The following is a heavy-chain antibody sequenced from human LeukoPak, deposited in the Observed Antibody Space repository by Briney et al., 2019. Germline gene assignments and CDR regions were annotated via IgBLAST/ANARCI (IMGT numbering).Heavy chain of an antibody. CDR2: MNPNSGKT. V-gene: IGHV1-8*02. J-gene: IGHJ6*02. D-gene: IGHD3-3*01. CDR3: ARDRGVYGVVQGVYYYGMDV. CDR1: GGTFSSYA. Sequence: ASVKVSCKASGGTFSSYAISWVRQAPGQGLEWMGWMNPNSGKTGYAQKFQGRVTMTRDTSINTAYLELSSLRSEDTAMYYCARDRGVYGVVQGVYYYGMDVWGQGTTVTVS.